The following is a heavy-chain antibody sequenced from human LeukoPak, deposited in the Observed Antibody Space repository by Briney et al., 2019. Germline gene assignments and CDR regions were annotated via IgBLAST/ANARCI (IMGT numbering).Heavy chain of an antibody. V-gene: IGHV3-21*01. D-gene: IGHD6-19*01. CDR2: ITPSSTYI. J-gene: IGHJ4*02. CDR1: GFTFSNSD. Sequence: PGGSLRLSCAASGFTFSNSDMEWVRQAPGKGLEWVPSITPSSTYIYYAESMRGRFTVSRDNAKNSLYLQMNSLTAEDTAVHYCARNLNSPIAVAGSDYWGQGTLVTVSS. CDR3: ARNLNSPIAVAGSDY.